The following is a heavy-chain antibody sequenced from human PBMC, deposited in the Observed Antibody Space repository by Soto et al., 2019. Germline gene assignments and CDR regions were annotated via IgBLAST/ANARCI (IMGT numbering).Heavy chain of an antibody. CDR2: ISYDGSRK. V-gene: IGHV3-30*18. D-gene: IGHD1-26*01. CDR1: GFTFSSYY. CDR3: AKAYSGPFDV. J-gene: IGHJ3*01. Sequence: QVQLVESGGGVVQPGRSLRLSCAASGFTFSSYYIHWVRQAPGKGLEWVALISYDGSRKYYADSVKGLFTISRDNSKNTLYLQVNSLRAEDTAVYYCAKAYSGPFDVWGQGTMVTVSS.